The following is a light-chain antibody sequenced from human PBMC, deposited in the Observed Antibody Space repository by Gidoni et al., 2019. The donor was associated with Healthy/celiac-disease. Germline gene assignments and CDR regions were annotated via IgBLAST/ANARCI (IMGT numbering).Light chain of an antibody. CDR2: GNS. V-gene: IGLV1-40*01. J-gene: IGLJ2*01. CDR1: SSNIGAGYD. Sequence: QSVLPQPPSLSGAPGQSVTITCTGSSSNIGAGYDVHWYQQLPGTAPKLLTYGNSNRPSGVPDRFSGSKSGTSASLAISGLQAEDEADYYCQSYDSSLSGVVFGGGTKLTVL. CDR3: QSYDSSLSGVV.